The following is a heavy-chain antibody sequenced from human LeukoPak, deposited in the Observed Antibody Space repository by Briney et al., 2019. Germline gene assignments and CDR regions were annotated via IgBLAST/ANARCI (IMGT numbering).Heavy chain of an antibody. J-gene: IGHJ4*02. Sequence: PSETLSLTCAVYGGSFSGYYWSWIRQPPGKGLERIGEINHSGSTNYNPSLKSRVTISVDTSKNQFSLKLSSVTAADTAVYYCARGPRYYYDSSGNGYYFDYWGQGTLVTVSS. D-gene: IGHD3-22*01. V-gene: IGHV4-34*01. CDR3: ARGPRYYYDSSGNGYYFDY. CDR2: INHSGST. CDR1: GGSFSGYY.